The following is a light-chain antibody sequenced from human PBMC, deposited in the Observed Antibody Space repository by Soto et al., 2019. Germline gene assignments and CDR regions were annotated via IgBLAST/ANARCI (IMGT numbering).Light chain of an antibody. Sequence: EIVVTQSPATLSVSPRERATLYCMASQSVSSNLAWYQQKPGQAPRLLIYGASTRATGIPARFSGSGSGTEFTLTISSLQSEDFAVYYCQQYNKWPLTFGGGTKVDIK. CDR1: QSVSSN. CDR3: QQYNKWPLT. V-gene: IGKV3-15*01. CDR2: GAS. J-gene: IGKJ4*01.